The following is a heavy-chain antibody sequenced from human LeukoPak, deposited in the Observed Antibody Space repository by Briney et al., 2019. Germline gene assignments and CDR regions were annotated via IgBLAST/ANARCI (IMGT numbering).Heavy chain of an antibody. J-gene: IGHJ4*02. D-gene: IGHD3-3*01. V-gene: IGHV3-23*01. CDR2: ISGSGARA. CDR1: GFNFRGYA. Sequence: GGSLRLSCAASGFNFRGYAMSWVRQAPGKGLEWVSSISGSGARAHYADSVKGRFTISRDNSKNTLYLQMNSLRAGDTAVYYCAKDLDFPPAYYFDYWGQGTLVTVSS. CDR3: AKDLDFPPAYYFDY.